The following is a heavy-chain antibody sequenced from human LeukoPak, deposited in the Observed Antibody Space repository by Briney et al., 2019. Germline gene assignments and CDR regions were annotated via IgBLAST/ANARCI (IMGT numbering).Heavy chain of an antibody. CDR1: GFPFSDYA. Sequence: GGSLRLPCAASGFPFSDYAMSWVRQAPGKGLEGVSGISGSGGSTYYADSVKGRFRISRDNSKNTLYLQMNSLRAEDTAVYYCAKERRYFDWLLWHWGQGTQVTVSS. V-gene: IGHV3-23*01. CDR3: AKERRYFDWLLWH. D-gene: IGHD3-9*01. CDR2: ISGSGGST. J-gene: IGHJ4*02.